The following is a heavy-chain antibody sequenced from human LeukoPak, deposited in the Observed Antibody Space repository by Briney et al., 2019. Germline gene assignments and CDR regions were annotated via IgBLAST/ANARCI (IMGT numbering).Heavy chain of an antibody. D-gene: IGHD1-1*01. V-gene: IGHV1-46*01. J-gene: IGHJ6*03. CDR1: GYSFTNYY. CDR3: ARDSWFRLGLGTHYYMDI. Sequence: GASVKVSCKASGYSFTNYYINWVRQAPGQGLEWMGTINPSGGSTSYAEKFQGRVTITRDMSTSTVYMELSSLRSEDTAVYHCARDSWFRLGLGTHYYMDIWGKGTTVTVSS. CDR2: INPSGGST.